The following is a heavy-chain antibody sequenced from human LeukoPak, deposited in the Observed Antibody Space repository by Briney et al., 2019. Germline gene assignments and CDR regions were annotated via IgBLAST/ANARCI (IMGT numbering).Heavy chain of an antibody. J-gene: IGHJ4*02. V-gene: IGHV4-34*01. CDR3: ARGQGEQWLALDY. D-gene: IGHD6-19*01. CDR2: INHSGST. Sequence: SETLSLTCAVYGGAFSGYYWSWIRQPPGKGLDWIGEINHSGSTNYNPSLKGRVTISVDTSKNQFSLKLSSVTAADTAVYYCARGQGEQWLALDYWGQGTLVTVSS. CDR1: GGAFSGYY.